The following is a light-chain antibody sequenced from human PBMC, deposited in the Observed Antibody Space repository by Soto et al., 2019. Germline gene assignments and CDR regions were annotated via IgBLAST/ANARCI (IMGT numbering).Light chain of an antibody. CDR3: QQYGSSPLYT. V-gene: IGKV3-20*01. J-gene: IGKJ2*01. CDR1: QSVSSRY. Sequence: EGVLTQSPGTLSLSPGERVTLSCRASQSVSSRYLAWYQQKPGQAPGLVIYGTSTRATGIPDRFSGSGSGTDFTLTISRLEPEDFAVYYCQQYGSSPLYTFGQGTKLEIK. CDR2: GTS.